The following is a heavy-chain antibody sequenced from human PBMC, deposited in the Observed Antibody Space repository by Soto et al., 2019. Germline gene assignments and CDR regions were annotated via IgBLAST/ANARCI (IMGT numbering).Heavy chain of an antibody. CDR1: GGSISSGGYY. CDR2: IYYSGSI. V-gene: IGHV4-31*03. CDR3: ARDLRRLGKGVVVVAEDAFDI. Sequence: PSETLSLTCTVSGGSISSGGYYWSWIRQHPGKGLEWIGYIYYSGSIYYNPSLKSRVTISVDTSKNQFSLKLSSVTAADTAVYYCARDLRRLGKGVVVVAEDAFDIWGQGTMVTVSS. J-gene: IGHJ3*02. D-gene: IGHD2-15*01.